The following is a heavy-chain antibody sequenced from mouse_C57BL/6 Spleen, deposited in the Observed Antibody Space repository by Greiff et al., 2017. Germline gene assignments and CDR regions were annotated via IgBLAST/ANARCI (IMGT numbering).Heavy chain of an antibody. J-gene: IGHJ3*01. CDR1: GYTFTSYW. CDR3: AKGLLRECAY. Sequence: QVQLKQPGAELVRPGSSVKLSCKASGYTFTSYWMHWVKQRPTQGLEWIGNIDPSDSETHYNQKFKDKATLTVDKSSSTAYMQLSSLTSEDSAVYYCAKGLLRECAYWGQGTLVTVSA. CDR2: IDPSDSET. V-gene: IGHV1-52*01. D-gene: IGHD1-1*01.